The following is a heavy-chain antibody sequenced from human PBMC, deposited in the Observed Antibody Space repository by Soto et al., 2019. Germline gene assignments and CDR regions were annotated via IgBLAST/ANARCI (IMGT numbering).Heavy chain of an antibody. V-gene: IGHV4-30-2*01. CDR1: GGSISSGGYS. D-gene: IGHD3-16*01. J-gene: IGHJ4*02. CDR3: ARTNSYDYVWGSLSPPYCDY. Sequence: PSETLSLTCAVSGGSISSGGYSWSWIRQPPGKGLEWIGYIYHSGSTYYNPSLKSRVTISVDRSKNQFSLKLSSVTAADTAVYYCARTNSYDYVWGSLSPPYCDYWGQGTRVTVSS. CDR2: IYHSGST.